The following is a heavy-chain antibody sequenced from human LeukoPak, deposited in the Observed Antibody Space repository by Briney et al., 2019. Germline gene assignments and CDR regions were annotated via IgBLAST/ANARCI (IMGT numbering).Heavy chain of an antibody. Sequence: ASVKVSCKASGYTFTSYGISWVRQAPGQGLEWMGWISAYNGNTNYAQKLQGRATMTTDTSTSTAYMELRSLRSDDTAVYYCARTVVVVAATPWDYWGQGTLVTVSS. CDR1: GYTFTSYG. J-gene: IGHJ4*02. V-gene: IGHV1-18*01. D-gene: IGHD2-15*01. CDR2: ISAYNGNT. CDR3: ARTVVVVAATPWDY.